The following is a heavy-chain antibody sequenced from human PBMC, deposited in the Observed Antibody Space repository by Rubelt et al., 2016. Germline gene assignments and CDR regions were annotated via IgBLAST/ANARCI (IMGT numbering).Heavy chain of an antibody. CDR1: GGSISSSSYY. V-gene: IGHV4-39*07. J-gene: IGHJ4*02. CDR3: ATGLQAQRSFDY. Sequence: QVQLQQSGPGLVKPSETLSLTCTVSGGSISSSSYYWGWIRQPPGKGLEWIGSIYYSGSTDYNPSLKSRVTMSVDTSKNQFSLKLTSVTAADTAAYYCATGLQAQRSFDYWGQGTLVTVSS. D-gene: IGHD3-16*01. CDR2: IYYSGST.